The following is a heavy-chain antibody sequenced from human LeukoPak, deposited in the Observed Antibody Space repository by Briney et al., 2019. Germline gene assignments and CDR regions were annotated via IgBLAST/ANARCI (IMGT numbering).Heavy chain of an antibody. CDR2: FDPEDGET. V-gene: IGHV1-24*01. CDR3: ATGGYYYDSSGYYDY. D-gene: IGHD3-22*01. J-gene: IGHJ4*02. Sequence: ASVKVSCKASGYTFTSYDINWVRQAPGKGLEWMGGFDPEDGETIYAQKFQGRVTMTEDTSTDTAYMELSSLRSEDTAVYYCATGGYYYDSSGYYDYWGQGTLVTVSS. CDR1: GYTFTSYD.